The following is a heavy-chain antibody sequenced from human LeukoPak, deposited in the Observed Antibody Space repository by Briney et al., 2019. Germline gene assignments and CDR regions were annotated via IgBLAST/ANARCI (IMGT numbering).Heavy chain of an antibody. CDR3: ARLGGQLDL. V-gene: IGHV4-59*08. CDR2: IYYSGST. CDR1: GGSFSGYY. D-gene: IGHD3-16*01. J-gene: IGHJ5*02. Sequence: PSETLSLTCAVYGGSFSGYYWSWIRQPPGKGLEWIGYIYYSGSTNYNPSLKSRVTISVDTSKNQFSLKLSSVTAADTAVYYCARLGGQLDLWGQGTLVTVSS.